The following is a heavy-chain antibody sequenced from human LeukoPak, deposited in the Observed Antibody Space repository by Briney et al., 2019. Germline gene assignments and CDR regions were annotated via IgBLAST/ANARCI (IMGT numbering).Heavy chain of an antibody. V-gene: IGHV5-51*01. Sequence: GESLKISCKISGYRLTNNWIGWVRQVPGKGLEWMGLIYPGDSDTRYSPSFQGQVTISADKSISTAYLQWSSLKASDTAMYYCARWDYYSSSSGYWGQGTLVTVSS. CDR1: GYRLTNNW. CDR2: IYPGDSDT. D-gene: IGHD6-6*01. CDR3: ARWDYYSSSSGY. J-gene: IGHJ4*02.